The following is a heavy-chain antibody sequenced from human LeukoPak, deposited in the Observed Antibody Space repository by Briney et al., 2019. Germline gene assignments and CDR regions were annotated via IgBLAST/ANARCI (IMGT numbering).Heavy chain of an antibody. CDR3: ARVQSWVDSSSWGHYYYYYYMDV. J-gene: IGHJ6*03. CDR2: IKKDGSEK. D-gene: IGHD6-13*01. Sequence: GGSLRLSCAASGFTFSSHWMSWVRQAPGKGLEWVANIKKDGSEKYYVDSVKGRFTISRDNAKTSLYLQMNSLRAEDTAVYYCARVQSWVDSSSWGHYYYYYYMDVWGKGTTVTVSS. CDR1: GFTFSSHW. V-gene: IGHV3-7*01.